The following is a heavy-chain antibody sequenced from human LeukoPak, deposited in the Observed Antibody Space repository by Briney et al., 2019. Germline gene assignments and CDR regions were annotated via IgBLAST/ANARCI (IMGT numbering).Heavy chain of an antibody. CDR3: ARHRPFITMVRGVTPPTGMDV. CDR2: INPSGGST. Sequence: GASVKVSCKASGYTFTSYYMHWVRQAPGQGLEWMGIINPSGGSTSYAQKFQGRVTMTRDTSTSTVYMELSSLRSEDTAVYYCARHRPFITMVRGVTPPTGMDVWDKGTTVTVSS. J-gene: IGHJ6*04. D-gene: IGHD3-10*01. CDR1: GYTFTSYY. V-gene: IGHV1-46*01.